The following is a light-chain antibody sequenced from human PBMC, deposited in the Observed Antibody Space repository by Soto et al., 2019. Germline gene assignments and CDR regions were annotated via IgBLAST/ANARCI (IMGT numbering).Light chain of an antibody. CDR3: QQRSNWPPT. J-gene: IGKJ1*01. CDR1: QTVRNNY. Sequence: EFVLTQSPGTLSLSPGERATLSCRASQTVRNNYLAWYQQKPGQAPRLLIYDASSRATGIPDRFSGGGSGTDFTLTISRLEPEDFAVYYCQQRSNWPPTLGQGTKVDIK. V-gene: IGKV3D-20*02. CDR2: DAS.